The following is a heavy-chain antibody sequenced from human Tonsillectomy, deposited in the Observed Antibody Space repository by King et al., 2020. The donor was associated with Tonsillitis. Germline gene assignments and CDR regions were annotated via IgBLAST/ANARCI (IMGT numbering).Heavy chain of an antibody. CDR2: ISWNGGRK. V-gene: IGHV3-9*01. D-gene: IGHD2-2*02. Sequence: VQLVESGGGLVQPGRSLRLSCAASGFTFSDYALHWVRQPPGKGLEWVSGISWNGGRKGYADSVKGRFTVSRDNAKNSLYLQLDSLRGGDTALYYCAAAGEYCSSTSCYTGGYFHFWGQGTLVTVSS. CDR1: GFTFSDYA. J-gene: IGHJ1*01. CDR3: AAAGEYCSSTSCYTGGYFHF.